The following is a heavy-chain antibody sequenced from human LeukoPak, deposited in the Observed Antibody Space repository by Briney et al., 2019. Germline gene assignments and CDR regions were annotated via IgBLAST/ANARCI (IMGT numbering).Heavy chain of an antibody. Sequence: SETLSLTCAVSGVSISGSYYYWGWIRQPPGKGLEWIGSIYYSGSTYYNPSLKSRVTISVDTSKNQFSLKLSSVTAADTAVYYCASTYQLLGCLDYWGQGTLVTVSS. CDR1: GVSISGSYYY. CDR3: ASTYQLLGCLDY. V-gene: IGHV4-39*01. D-gene: IGHD2-2*01. J-gene: IGHJ4*02. CDR2: IYYSGST.